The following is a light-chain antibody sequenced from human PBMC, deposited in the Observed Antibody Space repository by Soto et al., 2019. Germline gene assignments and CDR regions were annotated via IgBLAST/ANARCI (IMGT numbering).Light chain of an antibody. CDR3: QQSYSTPPYT. CDR1: QSISSY. V-gene: IGKV1-39*01. CDR2: AAS. J-gene: IGKJ2*01. Sequence: DIQMTQSPSSLSASVGDRVTITCRASQSISSYLNWYQQKPGKAPKLLIYAASSLQSGVPSRFSGSGYGTDFTLTISSLQPEDCATYYCQQSYSTPPYTFGQGTKLEIK.